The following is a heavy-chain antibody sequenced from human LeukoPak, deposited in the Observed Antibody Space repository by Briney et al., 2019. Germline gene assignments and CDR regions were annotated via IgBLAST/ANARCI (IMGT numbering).Heavy chain of an antibody. Sequence: GGSLRLSCAASEFIVSINYMTWVRQAPGKGLEWVAVLSYDGSNKHYADSVKGRFIISRDTSKNTLYLQMNSLRAEDTAVYYCAKDRGFGVFFQYYFDYWGQGTLVTVSS. D-gene: IGHD3-10*01. CDR3: AKDRGFGVFFQYYFDY. V-gene: IGHV3-30*18. J-gene: IGHJ4*02. CDR2: LSYDGSNK. CDR1: EFIVSINY.